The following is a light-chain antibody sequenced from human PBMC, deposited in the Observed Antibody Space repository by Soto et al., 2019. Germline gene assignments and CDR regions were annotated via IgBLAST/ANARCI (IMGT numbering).Light chain of an antibody. CDR2: EVV. CDR1: KSDIGVYDF. V-gene: IGLV2-8*01. J-gene: IGLJ1*01. Sequence: QSALTQPPSASGSPGQSVTISCTGTKSDIGVYDFVSWYQHHPGKAPRQIIYEVVQRPSGVPDRFSGSKSGNTASLTVSGIQAADAADYFCKSYAGSNTYVFGSGTKVTVL. CDR3: KSYAGSNTYV.